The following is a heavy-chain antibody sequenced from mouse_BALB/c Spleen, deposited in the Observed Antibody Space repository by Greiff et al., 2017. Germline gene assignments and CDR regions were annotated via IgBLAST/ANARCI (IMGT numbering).Heavy chain of an antibody. Sequence: VQLVESGPGLVAPSQSLSITCTVSGFSLTSYGVHWVRQPPGKGLEWLGVIWAGGSTNYNSALMSRLSISKDNSKSQVFLKMNSLQTDDTAMYYCAREEKAPAWFAYWGQGTLVTVSA. CDR3: AREEKAPAWFAY. J-gene: IGHJ3*01. V-gene: IGHV2-9*02. CDR1: GFSLTSYG. CDR2: IWAGGST.